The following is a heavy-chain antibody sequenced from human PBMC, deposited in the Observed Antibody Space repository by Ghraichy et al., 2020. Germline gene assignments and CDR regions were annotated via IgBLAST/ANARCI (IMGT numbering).Heavy chain of an antibody. CDR2: IYSGGST. Sequence: GGSLRLSCAASGFTVSSNYMSWVRQAPGKGLEWVSVIYSGGSTYYADSVKGRFTISRDNSKNTLYLQMNSLRAEDTAVYYCARDEDLSGNYYYGMDVWGQGATVTVSS. CDR3: ARDEDLSGNYYYGMDV. CDR1: GFTVSSNY. V-gene: IGHV3-53*01. J-gene: IGHJ6*02. D-gene: IGHD1-26*01.